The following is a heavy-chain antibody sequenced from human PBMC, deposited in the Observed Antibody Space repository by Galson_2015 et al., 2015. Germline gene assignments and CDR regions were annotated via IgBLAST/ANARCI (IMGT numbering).Heavy chain of an antibody. J-gene: IGHJ5*02. Sequence: TLSLTCTVSGGSISSGSYYWSWIRQPAGKGLEWIGRIYTSGSTNYNPSLKSRVTISVDTSKNQFSLKLSSVTAADTAVYYCAREPGAREAAAGNRWFDPWGQGTLVTVSS. D-gene: IGHD6-13*01. CDR3: AREPGAREAAAGNRWFDP. CDR2: IYTSGST. V-gene: IGHV4-61*02. CDR1: GGSISSGSYY.